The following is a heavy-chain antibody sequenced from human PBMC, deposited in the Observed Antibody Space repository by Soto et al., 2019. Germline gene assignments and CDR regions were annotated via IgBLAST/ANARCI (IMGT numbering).Heavy chain of an antibody. D-gene: IGHD2-2*01. V-gene: IGHV4-4*02. J-gene: IGHJ6*02. Sequence: SETLSLTCAVSGGSISSSNWWIWVRQPPGKGLEWIGEIYHSGSTNYNPSLKSRVTISVDKSKNQFSLKLSSVTAADTAVYYCAREDCISTSCNYYYGMDVWGQGTTVTVSS. CDR1: GGSISSSNW. CDR3: AREDCISTSCNYYYGMDV. CDR2: IYHSGST.